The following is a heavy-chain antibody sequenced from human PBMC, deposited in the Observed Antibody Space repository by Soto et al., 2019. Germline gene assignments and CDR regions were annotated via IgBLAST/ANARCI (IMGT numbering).Heavy chain of an antibody. CDR2: INHSGST. J-gene: IGHJ6*03. CDR3: ARLFVPAALTYYYYYMDV. CDR1: GGSFSGYY. D-gene: IGHD2-2*01. V-gene: IGHV4-34*01. Sequence: QVQLQQWGAGLLKPSETLSLTCAVYGGSFSGYYWSWIRQPPGKGLEWIGEINHSGSTNYNPSLKSRVTISVDPSKNQFSLKLSSVTAADTAVYYCARLFVPAALTYYYYYMDVWGKGTTVTVSS.